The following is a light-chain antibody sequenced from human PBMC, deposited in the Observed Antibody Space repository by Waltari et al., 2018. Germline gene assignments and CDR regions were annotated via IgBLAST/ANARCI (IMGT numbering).Light chain of an antibody. J-gene: IGKJ2*01. CDR2: KSF. Sequence: DIQMTQSPSTLSASVGDRLTITCRDSQSIRHWLACYQQKPGKAPKVLIFKSFTLQSGVPSRFSGSGSETEFILTISSLQPDDFATYYCQQYNIWPYTFSHGTTLEI. CDR3: QQYNIWPYT. V-gene: IGKV1-5*03. CDR1: QSIRHW.